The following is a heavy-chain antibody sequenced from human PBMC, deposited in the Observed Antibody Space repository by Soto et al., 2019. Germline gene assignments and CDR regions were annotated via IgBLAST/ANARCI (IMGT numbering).Heavy chain of an antibody. CDR1: GYPFSTYY. V-gene: IGHV1-46*01. CDR2: VNPSGGST. D-gene: IGHD1-1*01. Sequence: QVQLVQSGAEVKKPGASVKVSCKTSGYPFSTYYIHWVRQVPGQGLEWMGIVNPSGGSTNYVQKFQGRVTMTRDTSTRTVYMDLSSLTSEDTAVYYCAGENWNLYYVMDVWGQGTPVTVSS. J-gene: IGHJ6*02. CDR3: AGENWNLYYVMDV.